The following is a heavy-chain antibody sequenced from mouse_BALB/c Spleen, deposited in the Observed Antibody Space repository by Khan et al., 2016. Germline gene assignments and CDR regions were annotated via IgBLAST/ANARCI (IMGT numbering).Heavy chain of an antibody. CDR3: ARDYYGSSYFDY. D-gene: IGHD1-1*01. CDR2: ISYSGST. V-gene: IGHV3-2*02. CDR1: GYSITSDYA. Sequence: EVQLQESGPGLVKPSQSLSLTCTVTGYSITSDYAWNWIRQFPGNKLEWMGYISYSGSTSYNPSLKSRISIIRDTSKNQFFLQLNSVTTEDTATYYCARDYYGSSYFDYWGQGTTLTVSS. J-gene: IGHJ2*01.